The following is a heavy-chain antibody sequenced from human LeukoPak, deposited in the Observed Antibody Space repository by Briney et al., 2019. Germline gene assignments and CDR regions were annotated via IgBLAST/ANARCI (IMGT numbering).Heavy chain of an antibody. Sequence: GASVKVSCKASGYTFTSYDINWVRQATGQGLEWMGWMNPNSGNTGYAQKFQGRVTMTRNTSISTAYMELSSLRSEDTAVYYCARGPPAGRGSPTYSNYWGQGTLVTVSS. V-gene: IGHV1-8*01. J-gene: IGHJ4*02. CDR1: GYTFTSYD. CDR2: MNPNSGNT. D-gene: IGHD1-26*01. CDR3: ARGPPAGRGSPTYSNY.